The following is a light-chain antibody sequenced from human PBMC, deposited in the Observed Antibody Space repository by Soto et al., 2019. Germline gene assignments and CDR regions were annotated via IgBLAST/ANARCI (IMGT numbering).Light chain of an antibody. CDR1: QSVSGTY. J-gene: IGKJ1*01. Sequence: EIVLTQSPGTLSLSPGERATLSCRASQSVSGTYLAWYQQKPGQAPRLLIYGASSGATGIPDRFSGSGSGTDFTLTISRLEPEDSAVYYCQHYGRSPRTFGQGTKVEIK. CDR3: QHYGRSPRT. CDR2: GAS. V-gene: IGKV3-20*01.